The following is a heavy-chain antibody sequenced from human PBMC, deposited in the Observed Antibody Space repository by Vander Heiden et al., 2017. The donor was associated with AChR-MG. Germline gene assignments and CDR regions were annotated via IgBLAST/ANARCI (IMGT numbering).Heavy chain of an antibody. D-gene: IGHD3-22*01. CDR3: ARDRGRGASYYYDSSGYYH. CDR1: GGTFRRYA. CDR2: IIPIFGTA. V-gene: IGHV1-69*01. J-gene: IGHJ5*02. Sequence: QVQLVQSGAEVKKPGSSVKVSCQPSGGTFRRYAIGWVRQAPGQGLEWMGGIIPIFGTANYAQKFQGRVTITADESTSTAYMELSSLRSEDTAVYYCARDRGRGASYYYDSSGYYHWGQGTLVTVSS.